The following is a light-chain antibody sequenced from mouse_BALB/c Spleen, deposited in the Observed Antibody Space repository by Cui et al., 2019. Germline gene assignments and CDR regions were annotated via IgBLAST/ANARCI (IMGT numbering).Light chain of an antibody. Sequence: QIVLTQSPAIMSESQGEKVTISCSASPSVSYMYWDQQKPGSSPKPWIYRTSNLASGVPARFSGSGSGTSYSLTISSMDAEDAATYYCQQYHSYPFTFGSGTKLEIK. CDR3: QQYHSYPFT. V-gene: IGKV4-61*01. CDR1: PSVSY. CDR2: RTS. J-gene: IGKJ4*01.